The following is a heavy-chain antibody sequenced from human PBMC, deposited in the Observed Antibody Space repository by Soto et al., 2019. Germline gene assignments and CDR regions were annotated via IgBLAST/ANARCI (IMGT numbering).Heavy chain of an antibody. CDR3: ARAGKYYYASARPYYYGMDV. V-gene: IGHV1-18*04. Sequence: QVQLVQSGAEVKKPGASVKVSCKASGYTFTSYGVSWVRQAPGQGLEWMGWISGYNGNTNYAQKLQGRVTMTTDTSTRTAYMELRSLRSDDTALYSGARAGKYYYASARPYYYGMDVWGQGITVTVSS. CDR2: ISGYNGNT. CDR1: GYTFTSYG. J-gene: IGHJ6*02. D-gene: IGHD3-10*01.